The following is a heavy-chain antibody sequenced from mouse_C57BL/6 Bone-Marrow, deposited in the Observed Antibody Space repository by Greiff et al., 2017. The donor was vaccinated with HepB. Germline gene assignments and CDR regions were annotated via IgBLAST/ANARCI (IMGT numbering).Heavy chain of an antibody. D-gene: IGHD1-1*01. V-gene: IGHV1-52*01. J-gene: IGHJ2*01. CDR2: IDPSDSET. CDR3: ARWNYYGSSYDDY. CDR1: GYTFTSYW. Sequence: QVQPQQPGAELVRPGSSVKLSCKASGYTFTSYWMHWVKQRPIQGLEWIGNIDPSDSETHYNQKFKDKATLTVDKSSSTAYMQLSSLTSEDSAVYYCARWNYYGSSYDDYWGQGTTLTVSS.